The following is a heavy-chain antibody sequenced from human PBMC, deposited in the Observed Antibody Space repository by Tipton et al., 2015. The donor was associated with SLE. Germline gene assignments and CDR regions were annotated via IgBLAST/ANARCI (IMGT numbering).Heavy chain of an antibody. V-gene: IGHV4-34*01. D-gene: IGHD2-2*01. CDR1: GGSLSGYY. J-gene: IGHJ6*03. CDR3: ARGGGGYQLLSGYYYYMDV. CDR2: VDHSGST. Sequence: TLSLTCAVYGGSLSGYYWSWIRQTPGKGLEWIGEVDHSGSTHFQPSLKSRVTISLDTSKNQFSLKLRSVTAADTAVYYCARGGGGYQLLSGYYYYMDVWGKGTTVTVSS.